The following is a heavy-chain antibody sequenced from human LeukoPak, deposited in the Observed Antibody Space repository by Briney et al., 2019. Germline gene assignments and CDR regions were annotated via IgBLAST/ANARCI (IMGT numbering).Heavy chain of an antibody. Sequence: SETLSLTCAVSGGSISSGGYSWSWIRQPPGKGLEWIGYIYHSGSTYYNPSLKSRVTISVDRSKNQFSLKLSSVTAADTAVYYCASAGRPWDYGDYDDAFDIWGQGTMVTVSS. CDR3: ASAGRPWDYGDYDDAFDI. CDR2: IYHSGST. CDR1: GGSISSGGYS. V-gene: IGHV4-30-2*01. J-gene: IGHJ3*02. D-gene: IGHD4-17*01.